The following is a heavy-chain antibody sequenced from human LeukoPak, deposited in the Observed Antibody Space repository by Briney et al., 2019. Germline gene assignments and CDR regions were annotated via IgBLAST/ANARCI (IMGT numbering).Heavy chain of an antibody. Sequence: RPSETLSLTCTVSGGSISSSRYYWGWIRQPPGKGLEWIGEIYHSGSTNYNPSLKSRVTISVDKSKNQFSLKLSSVTAADTAVYYCARRNWGRRDYWGQGTLVTVSS. CDR1: GGSISSSRYY. V-gene: IGHV4-39*07. CDR2: IYHSGST. J-gene: IGHJ4*02. D-gene: IGHD7-27*01. CDR3: ARRNWGRRDY.